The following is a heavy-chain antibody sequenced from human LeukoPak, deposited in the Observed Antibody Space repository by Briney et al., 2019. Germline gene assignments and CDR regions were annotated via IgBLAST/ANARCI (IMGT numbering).Heavy chain of an antibody. D-gene: IGHD3-9*01. CDR3: ARQYSDWLLGSDYFDY. Sequence: PSETLSLTCTVSGGSISSYDWSWIRQSPGKGLEWIGYIYYSGTTKYNPYLRSRVTISGDTSKNQFSMKLRSVTAADTAVYYCARQYSDWLLGSDYFDYRGQGTLVTVSS. V-gene: IGHV4-59*08. CDR1: GGSISSYD. J-gene: IGHJ4*02. CDR2: IYYSGTT.